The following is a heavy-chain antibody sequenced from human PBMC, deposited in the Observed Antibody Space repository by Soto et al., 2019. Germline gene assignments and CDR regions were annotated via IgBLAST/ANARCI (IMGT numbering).Heavy chain of an antibody. Sequence: GGSLRLSCAASGFSFSSYAMHWVRQAPGKGLEWVAVISYDGSNKYYADSVKGRFTISRDNSKNTLYLQMNSLRAEDTAVYYCAKDYYDSSGYFDYWGQGTLVTVSS. V-gene: IGHV3-30-3*02. CDR1: GFSFSSYA. J-gene: IGHJ4*02. CDR2: ISYDGSNK. D-gene: IGHD3-22*01. CDR3: AKDYYDSSGYFDY.